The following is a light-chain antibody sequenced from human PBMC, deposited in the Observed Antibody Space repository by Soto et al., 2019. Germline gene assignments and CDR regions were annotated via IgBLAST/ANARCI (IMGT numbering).Light chain of an antibody. J-gene: IGKJ1*01. CDR2: DAS. CDR1: QSLNTR. CDR3: QQYKSYST. Sequence: DIQLAQSPSTLSASVGDRVTLACRASQSLNTRLAWYQQRPGKAPKLLIYDASTLESGVPSRFSGGGSGTEFTLTISNLQPDDLATYICQQYKSYSTFGQGTKVDIK. V-gene: IGKV1-5*01.